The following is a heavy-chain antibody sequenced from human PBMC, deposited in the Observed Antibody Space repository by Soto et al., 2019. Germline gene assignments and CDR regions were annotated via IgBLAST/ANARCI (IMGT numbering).Heavy chain of an antibody. D-gene: IGHD3-22*01. CDR1: GFTFSSYA. Sequence: SLRLSCAASGFTFSSYAMHWVRQAPGKGLEWVAVISYDGSNKYYADSVKGRFTISRDNSKNTLYLQMNSLRAEDTAVYYCARESHYYDSSGCFDYWGQGTLVTVSS. V-gene: IGHV3-30-3*01. J-gene: IGHJ4*02. CDR3: ARESHYYDSSGCFDY. CDR2: ISYDGSNK.